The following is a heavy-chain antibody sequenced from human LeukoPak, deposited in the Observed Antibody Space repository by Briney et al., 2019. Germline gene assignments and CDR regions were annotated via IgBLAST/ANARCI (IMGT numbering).Heavy chain of an antibody. J-gene: IGHJ4*02. CDR1: GFTFSTYS. D-gene: IGHD4-17*01. V-gene: IGHV3-21*01. Sequence: GGSLRLSCADSGFTFSTYSMNWVRQAPGKGLEWVSSISGSSRYIYYADSVKGRFTISRDNAKNSLYLQMNSLRAEDTAVYYCARDPDYGDYRFDYWGQGTLVTVSS. CDR3: ARDPDYGDYRFDY. CDR2: ISGSSRYI.